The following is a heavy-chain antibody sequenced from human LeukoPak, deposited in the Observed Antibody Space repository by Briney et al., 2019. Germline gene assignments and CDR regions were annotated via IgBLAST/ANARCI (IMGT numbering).Heavy chain of an antibody. Sequence: GGSLRLSCAASGLTFSSYSMNWVRQAPGKGLEWVSSISGSSTYIYYADSVQGRFTISRDSAKNSLYLQMNSLRAEDTAVYYCARDLSRGADYWGQGTLVTVSS. CDR3: ARDLSRGADY. CDR2: ISGSSTYI. V-gene: IGHV3-21*01. D-gene: IGHD4/OR15-4a*01. CDR1: GLTFSSYS. J-gene: IGHJ4*02.